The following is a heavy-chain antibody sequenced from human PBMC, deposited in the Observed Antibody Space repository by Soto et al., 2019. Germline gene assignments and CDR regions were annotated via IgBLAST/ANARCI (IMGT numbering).Heavy chain of an antibody. CDR2: ISYDGSNK. CDR1: GFTFSSYG. Sequence: QVQLVESGGGVVQPGRSLRLSCAASGFTFSSYGMHWVRQAPGKGLEWVAVISYDGSNKYYADSVKGRFTSSRDNSKNTLYLQMNSLRAEDTAVYYCANQYSCSWYPSYYYGMDVWGQGTTVTVSS. J-gene: IGHJ6*02. D-gene: IGHD6-13*01. V-gene: IGHV3-30*18. CDR3: ANQYSCSWYPSYYYGMDV.